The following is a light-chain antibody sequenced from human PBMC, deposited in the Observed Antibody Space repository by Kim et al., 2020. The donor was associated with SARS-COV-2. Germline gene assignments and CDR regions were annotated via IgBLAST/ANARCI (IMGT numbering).Light chain of an antibody. V-gene: IGLV3-1*01. CDR1: RLGNKK. CDR2: KDR. CDR3: QAWDSSTAV. Sequence: VAPGQTARNPCKGNRLGNKKTGGYKQKTGQSPVLDIYKDRKRPSGITERFSGANSGNTATLTNSGTQARDEAEYYCQAWDSSTAVFGGGTQLTVL. J-gene: IGLJ3*02.